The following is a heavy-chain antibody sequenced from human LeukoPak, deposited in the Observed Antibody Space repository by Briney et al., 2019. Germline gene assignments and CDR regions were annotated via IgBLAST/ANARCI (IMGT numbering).Heavy chain of an antibody. CDR3: ARGAVSTRYYYDSSGSDAFDI. CDR1: GFTFSSYG. J-gene: IGHJ3*02. D-gene: IGHD3-22*01. V-gene: IGHV3-33*01. CDR2: IWYDGSNK. Sequence: GGSLRLSCAASGFTFSSYGMHWVRQAPGKGLEGVAVIWYDGSNKYYADSVKGRFTISRDNSKNTLYLQMNSLRAEDTAVYYCARGAVSTRYYYDSSGSDAFDIWGQGTMVTVSS.